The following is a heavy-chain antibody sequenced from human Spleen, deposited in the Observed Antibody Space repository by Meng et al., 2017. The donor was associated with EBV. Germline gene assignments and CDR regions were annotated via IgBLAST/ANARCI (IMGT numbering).Heavy chain of an antibody. D-gene: IGHD7-27*01. CDR1: GYTLTSYY. CDR2: INPIGGTT. J-gene: IGHJ2*01. V-gene: IGHV1-46*01. Sequence: QVQLVQVGAEVKKPGAYVKVSCQAYGYTLTSYYLHWVRQAPGQGLEWMGIINPIGGTTSYAQEFQGRVAMTRDTSTSTVYMELSSLTSEDTAVYYCARDRRLGSAYWYFDLWGRGTLVTVSS. CDR3: ARDRRLGSAYWYFDL.